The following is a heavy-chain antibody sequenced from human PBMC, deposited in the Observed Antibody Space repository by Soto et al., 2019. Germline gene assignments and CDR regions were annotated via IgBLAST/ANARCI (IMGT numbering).Heavy chain of an antibody. CDR1: GFTFSSYG. J-gene: IGHJ4*02. CDR2: ISYDGSNK. D-gene: IGHD3-10*01. CDR3: AKDGYYGSGNDYSFYFDY. Sequence: QVQLVESGGGVVQPGRSLRLSCAASGFTFSSYGMHWVRQSPGRGLEWVAVISYDGSNKYYADSVKGRFTISRDNSKNTLYLQMNSLRAEDTAVYYCAKDGYYGSGNDYSFYFDYWGQGTLVTVSS. V-gene: IGHV3-30*18.